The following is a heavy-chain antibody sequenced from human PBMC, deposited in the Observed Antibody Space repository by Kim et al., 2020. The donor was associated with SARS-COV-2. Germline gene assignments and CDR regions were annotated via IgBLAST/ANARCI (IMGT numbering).Heavy chain of an antibody. Sequence: SETLSLTCAVYGGSFSGYYWSWIRQPPGKGLEWIGEINHSGSTNYNPSLKSRVTISLDTSKNQFSLKLSSVTAADTAVYYCATLNYYDSSGEDYWGQGTLVTVSS. J-gene: IGHJ4*02. CDR2: INHSGST. V-gene: IGHV4-34*01. CDR3: ATLNYYDSSGEDY. D-gene: IGHD3-22*01. CDR1: GGSFSGYY.